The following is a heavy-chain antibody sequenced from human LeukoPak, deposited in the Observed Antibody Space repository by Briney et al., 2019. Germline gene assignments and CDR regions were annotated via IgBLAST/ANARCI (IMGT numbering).Heavy chain of an antibody. CDR2: IYTSGST. Sequence: SETLSLTCTVSGGSISSYYWSWIRQPAGKGLEWIGRIYTSGSTNYNPSLKIRVTISVDTSKNQFSLKLSSVTAADTAVYYCARSGQKQLWFPPRRINWFDPWGQGTLVTVSS. CDR1: GGSISSYY. V-gene: IGHV4-4*07. J-gene: IGHJ5*02. CDR3: ARSGQKQLWFPPRRINWFDP. D-gene: IGHD5-18*01.